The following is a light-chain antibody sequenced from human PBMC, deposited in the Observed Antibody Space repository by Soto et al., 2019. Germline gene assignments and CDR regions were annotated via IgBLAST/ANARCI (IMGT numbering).Light chain of an antibody. J-gene: IGLJ1*01. Sequence: QSVLTQPASVSGSPGQSITISCTGSSSDLGTYSYVSWYQRHPGTAPKLIIYDVTLRPSGVSNRFSGSKSGNTASLTISGLQAEDEADFSRSTPLVFGTGTKVTVL. V-gene: IGLV2-14*03. CDR3: STPLV. CDR2: DVT. CDR1: SSDLGTYSY.